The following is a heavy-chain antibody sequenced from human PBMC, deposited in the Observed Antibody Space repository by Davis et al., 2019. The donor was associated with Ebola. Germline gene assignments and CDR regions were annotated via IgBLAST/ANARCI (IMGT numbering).Heavy chain of an antibody. D-gene: IGHD6-19*01. Sequence: ASVKVSCKASGYTFTSYGISWVRQAPGQGLEWMGWISAYNGNTNYAQKLQGRVTMTTDTSTSTAYMELSSLRSEDTAVYYCARDGGRIAVAGLRGLDYWGQGTLVTVSS. J-gene: IGHJ4*02. V-gene: IGHV1-18*01. CDR1: GYTFTSYG. CDR3: ARDGGRIAVAGLRGLDY. CDR2: ISAYNGNT.